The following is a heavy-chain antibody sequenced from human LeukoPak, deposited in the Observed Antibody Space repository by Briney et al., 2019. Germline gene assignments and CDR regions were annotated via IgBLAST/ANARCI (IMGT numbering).Heavy chain of an antibody. CDR3: ARHWWSAEGLNDYVWGSYRHTLYAFDI. CDR1: GGSFSGYY. D-gene: IGHD3-16*02. J-gene: IGHJ3*02. Sequence: PSETLSLTCAVYGGSFSGYYWSWIRQPPGKGLEWIGEINHSGSTNYNPSLKSRVTISVDTSKNQFSLKLSSVTAADTAVYYCARHWWSAEGLNDYVWGSYRHTLYAFDIWGQGTMVTVSS. CDR2: INHSGST. V-gene: IGHV4-34*01.